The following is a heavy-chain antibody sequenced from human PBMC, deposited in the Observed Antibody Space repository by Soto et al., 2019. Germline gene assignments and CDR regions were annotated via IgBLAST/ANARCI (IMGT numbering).Heavy chain of an antibody. CDR3: ASGAAFYYDTSRY. CDR1: GFNFNIHA. V-gene: IGHV3-30-3*01. CDR2: MSPGGDSQ. Sequence: GGSLRLSCAAPGFNFNIHALHWIRQAPGEGLEWVAVMSPGGDSQYYADSVKGRFTISRDTSKSTLYLQMTSLRPEDTAVYYCASGAAFYYDTSRYWGQGTLVTVSS. J-gene: IGHJ4*02. D-gene: IGHD3-22*01.